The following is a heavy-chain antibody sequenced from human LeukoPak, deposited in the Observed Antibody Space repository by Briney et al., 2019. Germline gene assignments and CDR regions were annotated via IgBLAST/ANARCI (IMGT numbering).Heavy chain of an antibody. CDR3: ASGAGLSLDY. V-gene: IGHV4-59*12. Sequence: PSETLSLTCPVSGGSISSYYWSWIRQPPGKGLEWIGYIYYSGSTNYNPSLKSRVTISVDTSKNQFSLKLSSVTAADTAVYYCASGAGLSLDYWGQGTLVTVSS. CDR2: IYYSGST. CDR1: GGSISSYY. D-gene: IGHD3-22*01. J-gene: IGHJ4*02.